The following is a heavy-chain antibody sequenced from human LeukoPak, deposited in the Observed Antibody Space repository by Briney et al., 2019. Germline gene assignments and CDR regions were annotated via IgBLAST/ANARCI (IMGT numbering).Heavy chain of an antibody. D-gene: IGHD3-3*01. V-gene: IGHV3-23*01. CDR3: AREADYVFWSCYGSYYYYYYMDV. CDR2: ISGSADTT. Sequence: GGSLRLSCAASGFTFSGYAMSWVRQAPGKGLEWVSSISGSADTTYYADSVKGRFAISRDNAKKSLYLQMNSLRAEDTAVYYCAREADYVFWSCYGSYYYYYYMDVWGKGTTVTVSS. J-gene: IGHJ6*03. CDR1: GFTFSGYA.